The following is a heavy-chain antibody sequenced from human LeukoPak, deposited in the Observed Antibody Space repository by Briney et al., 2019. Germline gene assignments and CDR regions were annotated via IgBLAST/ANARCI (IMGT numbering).Heavy chain of an antibody. D-gene: IGHD4-11*01. Sequence: GGSLRLSCAASGFTFSDYYMSWIRQAPGKGLEWVSYISSSSSYTSYADSVKGRFTISRDNAKNSLYLQMNSLRAEDTAVYYCARGGPFEVSNYYGMDVWGQGTTVTVSS. V-gene: IGHV3-11*06. CDR3: ARGGPFEVSNYYGMDV. J-gene: IGHJ6*02. CDR2: ISSSSSYT. CDR1: GFTFSDYY.